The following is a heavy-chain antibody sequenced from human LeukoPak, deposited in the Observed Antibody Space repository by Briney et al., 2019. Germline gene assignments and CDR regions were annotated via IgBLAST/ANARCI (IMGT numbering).Heavy chain of an antibody. Sequence: SETLSLTCAVSGGSISSGGYSWSWIRQPPGKGLEWIGYIYHSGSTYYNPSLKSRVTISVDRSKNQFSLKRSSVTAADTAVYYCARGAYCGGDCYDPSRDYYGMDVWGQGTTVTVSS. D-gene: IGHD2-21*02. J-gene: IGHJ6*02. V-gene: IGHV4-30-2*01. CDR1: GGSISSGGYS. CDR2: IYHSGST. CDR3: ARGAYCGGDCYDPSRDYYGMDV.